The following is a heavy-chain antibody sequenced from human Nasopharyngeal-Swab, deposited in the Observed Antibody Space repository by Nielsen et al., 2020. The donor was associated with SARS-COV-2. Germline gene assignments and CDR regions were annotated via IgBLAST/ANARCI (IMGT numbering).Heavy chain of an antibody. CDR2: LSNDGGDK. CDR3: AKDGEVAAARYYFDY. D-gene: IGHD6-13*01. J-gene: IGHJ4*02. CDR1: GFTFSRYG. Sequence: GGSLRLSCAASGFTFSRYGMHWVRQVPGKGLEWVAVLSNDGGDKYYADSVKGRFTISRDNSKNTLYLQMNSLRPEDTAAYYCAKDGEVAAARYYFDYWGQGTLVTVSS. V-gene: IGHV3-30*18.